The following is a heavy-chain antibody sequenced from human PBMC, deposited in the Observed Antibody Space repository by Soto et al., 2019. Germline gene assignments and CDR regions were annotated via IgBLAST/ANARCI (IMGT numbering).Heavy chain of an antibody. CDR2: IIPDFGTG. CDR1: GGTFNSYA. CDR3: ARERGGYNRGDFEF. Sequence: QVLLVQSGAEVRKPGSSVNVSCKASGGTFNSYAISWVRQAPGQGLEWMGGIIPDFGTGNSAQKFRGRVSSVADASTTTVYMGLSGLTSEDTDVYYCARERGGYNRGDFEFWGQGTQVTVSS. J-gene: IGHJ4*02. D-gene: IGHD1-26*01. V-gene: IGHV1-69*01.